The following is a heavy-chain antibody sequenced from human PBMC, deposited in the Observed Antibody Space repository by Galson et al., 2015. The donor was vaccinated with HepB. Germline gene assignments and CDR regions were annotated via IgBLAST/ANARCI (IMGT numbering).Heavy chain of an antibody. CDR1: YTFTGYY. Sequence: YTFTGYYMHWVRQAPGQGLEWMGWINPNSGGTNYAQKFQGRVTMTRDTSISTAYMELSRLRSDDTAVYYCARGDYDFWSGYYSLPDYWGQGTLVTVSS. J-gene: IGHJ4*02. D-gene: IGHD3-3*01. V-gene: IGHV1-2*02. CDR3: ARGDYDFWSGYYSLPDY. CDR2: INPNSGGT.